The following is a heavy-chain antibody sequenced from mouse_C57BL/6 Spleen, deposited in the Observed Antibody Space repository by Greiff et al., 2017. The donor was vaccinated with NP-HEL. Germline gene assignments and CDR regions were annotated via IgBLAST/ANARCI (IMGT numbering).Heavy chain of an antibody. CDR2: INPGSGGT. CDR3: ARSYYGSSPYWYFDV. Sequence: QVQLQQSGAELVRPGTSVKVSCKASGYAFTNYLIEWVKQRPGQGLEWIGVINPGSGGTNYNEKFKGKATLTADKSSSTSEDSAVYFCARSYYGSSPYWYFDVWGTGTTVTVSS. CDR1: GYAFTNYL. V-gene: IGHV1-54*01. D-gene: IGHD1-1*01. J-gene: IGHJ1*03.